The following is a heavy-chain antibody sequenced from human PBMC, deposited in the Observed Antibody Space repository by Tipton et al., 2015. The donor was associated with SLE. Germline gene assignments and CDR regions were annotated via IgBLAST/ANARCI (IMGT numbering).Heavy chain of an antibody. J-gene: IGHJ4*02. CDR2: VYTTGSS. V-gene: IGHV4-61*09. CDR1: GGSNSSSSHY. D-gene: IGHD2-8*01. Sequence: TLSLTCTVSGGSNSSSSHYWSWIRQPAGKGLEWIGHVYTTGSSNYNPSLESRVTIFLDTSRNQFSLKLTFVTAADTAVYYCARSPYDGPFDYWGQGTLVTASS. CDR3: ARSPYDGPFDY.